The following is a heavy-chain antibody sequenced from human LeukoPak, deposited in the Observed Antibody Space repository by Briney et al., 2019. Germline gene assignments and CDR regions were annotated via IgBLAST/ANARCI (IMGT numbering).Heavy chain of an antibody. D-gene: IGHD4-17*01. CDR1: GFTFSSYS. CDR3: ARDYGDYEYYFDY. V-gene: IGHV3-21*01. Sequence: GGSLRLSCAASGFTFSSYSMNWVRQAPGKGLEWVSSISSSSSYIYYADSVKGRFTISRDNAENSLYLQMNSLRAEDTAVYYCARDYGDYEYYFDYWGQGTLVTVSS. J-gene: IGHJ4*02. CDR2: ISSSSSYI.